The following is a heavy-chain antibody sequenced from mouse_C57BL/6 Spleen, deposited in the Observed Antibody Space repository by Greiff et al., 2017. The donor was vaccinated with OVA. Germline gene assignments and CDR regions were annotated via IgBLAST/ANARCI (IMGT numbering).Heavy chain of an antibody. J-gene: IGHJ2*01. CDR1: GYTFTSYW. CDR3: ARYAYDGYLYYFDY. V-gene: IGHV1-50*01. Sequence: VQLQQPGAELVKPGASVKLSCKASGYTFTSYWMQWVKQRPGQGLEWIGEIDPSDSYTNYNQKFKGKATLTVDTSSSTAYMQLSSLTSEDSAVYYCARYAYDGYLYYFDYWGQGTTLTVSS. D-gene: IGHD2-3*01. CDR2: IDPSDSYT.